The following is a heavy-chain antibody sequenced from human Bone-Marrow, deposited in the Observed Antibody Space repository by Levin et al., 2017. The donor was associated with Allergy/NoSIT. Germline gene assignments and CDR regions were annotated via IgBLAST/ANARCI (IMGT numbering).Heavy chain of an antibody. CDR3: ARLNSWGNAFDV. J-gene: IGHJ3*01. V-gene: IGHV2-5*02. Sequence: QTLSLTCSISGFSVSASGVGVGWLRRPPGKALEWLALIYWDDTRPYKPSLTTRLTIRRDPSRNQVILPMTNVDPQDTGTYFCARLNSWGNAFDVWGQGTVVAVSS. CDR2: IYWDDTR. CDR1: GFSVSASGVG. D-gene: IGHD2/OR15-2a*01.